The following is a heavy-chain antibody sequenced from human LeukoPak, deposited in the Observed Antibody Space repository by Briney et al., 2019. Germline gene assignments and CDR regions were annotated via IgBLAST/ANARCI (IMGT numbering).Heavy chain of an antibody. Sequence: SETLSLTCTVSGGSISSSSYYWGWIRQPPGKGLEWIGSIYYSGSTYYNPSLKSRVTISVDTSKNQFSLKLSSVTAADTAVYYCASTSSSYLSPQRYYFDYWGQGTLVTVSS. D-gene: IGHD6-13*01. J-gene: IGHJ4*02. CDR3: ASTSSSYLSPQRYYFDY. CDR1: GGSISSSSYY. CDR2: IYYSGST. V-gene: IGHV4-39*07.